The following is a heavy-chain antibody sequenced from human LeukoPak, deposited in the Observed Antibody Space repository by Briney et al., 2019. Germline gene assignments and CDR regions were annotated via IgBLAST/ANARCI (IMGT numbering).Heavy chain of an antibody. Sequence: GGSLRLSCAASGFTVSSNYMSWVRQAPGKGLEWVSVIYSGGSTYYADSVKGRFTISRDNSKNTLYLQMNSLRAEDTAVCYCARDLGYCSSTSCSWGQGTLVTVSS. CDR2: IYSGGST. CDR3: ARDLGYCSSTSCS. J-gene: IGHJ4*02. D-gene: IGHD2-2*01. CDR1: GFTVSSNY. V-gene: IGHV3-66*01.